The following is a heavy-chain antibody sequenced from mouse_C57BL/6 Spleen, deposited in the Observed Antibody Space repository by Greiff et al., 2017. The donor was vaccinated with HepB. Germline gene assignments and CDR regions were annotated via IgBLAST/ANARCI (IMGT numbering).Heavy chain of an antibody. D-gene: IGHD2-3*01. J-gene: IGHJ2*01. Sequence: EVNLVESGGGLVKPGGSLKLSCAASGFTFSDYGMHWVRQAPEKGLEWVAYISSGSSTIYYADTVKGRFTISRDNAKNTLFLQMTSLRSEDTAMYYCARSGYYRYFDYWGQGTTLTVSS. CDR3: ARSGYYRYFDY. V-gene: IGHV5-17*01. CDR1: GFTFSDYG. CDR2: ISSGSSTI.